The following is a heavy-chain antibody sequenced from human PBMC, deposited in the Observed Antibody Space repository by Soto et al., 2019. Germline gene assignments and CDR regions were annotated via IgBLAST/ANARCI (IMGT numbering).Heavy chain of an antibody. J-gene: IGHJ6*02. CDR2: ISGYNGET. CDR3: AKNGQPPYYYYGMDV. CDR1: GYTFSRYG. V-gene: IGHV1-18*01. Sequence: QGQLVQSGPEVKKSGASVKVSCKASGYTFSRYGISWVRQAPGQGLEWMGWISGYNGETKYAQKVQGRVNMTIDTSTYTAYMALRSLTSDDTAIYYWAKNGQPPYYYYGMDVWGQGTTVTVSS. D-gene: IGHD2-8*01.